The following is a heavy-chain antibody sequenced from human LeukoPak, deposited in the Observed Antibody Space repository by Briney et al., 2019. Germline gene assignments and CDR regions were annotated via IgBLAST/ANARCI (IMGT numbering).Heavy chain of an antibody. CDR3: ARLVVVPADYYYYMDV. D-gene: IGHD2-2*01. CDR2: IYYSGST. V-gene: IGHV4-59*08. Sequence: SETLSLTCTVSGGSISSYYWSWIRQPPGKGLEWIGYIYYSGSTNYNPSLKSRVTISVDTSKNQFSLKLSSVTAADTAVYYCARLVVVPADYYYYMDVWGKGTTVTVSS. J-gene: IGHJ6*03. CDR1: GGSISSYY.